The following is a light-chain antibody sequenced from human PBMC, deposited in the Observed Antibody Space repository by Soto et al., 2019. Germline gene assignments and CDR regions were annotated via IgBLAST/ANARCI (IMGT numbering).Light chain of an antibody. CDR1: QSVSSN. J-gene: IGKJ5*01. CDR3: QQYNNWPIT. CDR2: GAS. Sequence: EIVMTHSPATLSVSPGERAALSSRASQSVSSNLAWYQQKPGQAPRLLIYGASTRATGIPARFSGSGSGTEFTLTISSLQSEDFAVYYCQQYNNWPITFGQGTRLEIK. V-gene: IGKV3-15*01.